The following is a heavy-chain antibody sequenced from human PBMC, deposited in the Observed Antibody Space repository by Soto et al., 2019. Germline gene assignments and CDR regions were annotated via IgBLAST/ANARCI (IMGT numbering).Heavy chain of an antibody. D-gene: IGHD3-3*01. CDR3: AKGGRGDFWSGSLETYFDY. CDR1: GFTFSSYA. Sequence: GGSLRLSCAASGFTFSSYAMSWVRQAPGKGREGVSAFRGRGGCTYYADPVKGRFTISRDNSKNTLYLQMNSLRAEDTAVYYCAKGGRGDFWSGSLETYFDYWGQGTLVTVSS. CDR2: FRGRGGCT. V-gene: IGHV3-23*01. J-gene: IGHJ4*02.